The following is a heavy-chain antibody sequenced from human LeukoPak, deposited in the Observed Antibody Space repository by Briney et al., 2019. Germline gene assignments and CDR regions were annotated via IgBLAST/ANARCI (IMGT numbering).Heavy chain of an antibody. J-gene: IGHJ4*02. CDR1: AFTFSTYA. CDR2: ISYDGSTK. CDR3: ARDSGCRSSSRPRNEFDY. Sequence: PGRSLRLSCAASAFTFSTYAIHWVRQAPGKGLQWVALISYDGSTKYYADSVKGRFTISRDNSKNTLYLQMNSLRAEDTAVYYCARDSGCRSSSRPRNEFDYWGQGTLVTVSS. V-gene: IGHV3-30-3*01. D-gene: IGHD2-2*01.